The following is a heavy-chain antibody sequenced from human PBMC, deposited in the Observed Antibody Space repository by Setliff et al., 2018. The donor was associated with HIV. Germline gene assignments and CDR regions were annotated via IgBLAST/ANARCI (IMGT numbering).Heavy chain of an antibody. V-gene: IGHV3-66*01. CDR2: INSDDYT. CDR3: ADPPSGY. CDR1: GFNVNNKY. Sequence: GGSLRLSCAVSGFNVNNKYMTWVRQAPGKGLEWVSIINSDDYTKYADSLKGRFTVSRDNAKNSLSLQMNSLRVEDTAVYYCADPPSGYWGQGTLVTVSS. D-gene: IGHD3-10*01. J-gene: IGHJ4*02.